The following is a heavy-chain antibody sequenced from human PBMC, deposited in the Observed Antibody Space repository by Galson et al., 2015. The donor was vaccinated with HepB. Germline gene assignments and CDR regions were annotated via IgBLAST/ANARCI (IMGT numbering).Heavy chain of an antibody. CDR3: ANVEGGWYTGGPNAEYFQH. V-gene: IGHV3-23*01. CDR1: GFTFSSYA. D-gene: IGHD6-19*01. J-gene: IGHJ1*01. CDR2: ISGSGGST. Sequence: SLRLSCAASGFTFSSYAMSWVRQAPGKGLEWVSAISGSGGSTYYADSVKGRFTISRDNSKNTLYLQMNSLRAEDTAVYYCANVEGGWYTGGPNAEYFQHWGQGTLVTVSS.